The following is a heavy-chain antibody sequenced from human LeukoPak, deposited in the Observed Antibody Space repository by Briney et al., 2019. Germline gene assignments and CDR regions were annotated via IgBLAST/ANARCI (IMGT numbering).Heavy chain of an antibody. CDR3: ARVWFGEFYGMDV. Sequence: GASVKVSCKASGYTFTGYYMHWVRQAPGQGLEWVGWINPNSGGTNYAQKFQGRVTMTRDTSISTAYMELSRLRSDDTAVYYCARVWFGEFYGMDVWGQGTTVTVSS. J-gene: IGHJ6*02. D-gene: IGHD3-10*01. CDR1: GYTFTGYY. CDR2: INPNSGGT. V-gene: IGHV1-2*02.